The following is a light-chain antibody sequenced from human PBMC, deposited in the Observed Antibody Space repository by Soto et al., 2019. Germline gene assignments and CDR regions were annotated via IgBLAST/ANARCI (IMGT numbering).Light chain of an antibody. CDR2: GAS. CDR3: QPYNNWPLT. CDR1: QRVYSN. V-gene: IGKV3D-15*01. Sequence: EILMTQSPDTLSVSPGESATLSCRASQRVYSNLAWYQQRPGQAPRLLIYGASSRATGIPDRFSGSGSGTDFTLTINSLQSEDFAVYYCQPYNNWPLTFGGGTKV. J-gene: IGKJ4*01.